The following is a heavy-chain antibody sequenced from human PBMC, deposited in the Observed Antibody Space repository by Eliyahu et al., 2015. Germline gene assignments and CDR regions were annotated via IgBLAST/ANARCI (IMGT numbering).Heavy chain of an antibody. CDR1: GGSIXSSSYY. Sequence: QLQLQESGPGLVKPSETLSLTCTVSGGSIXSSSYYWGWIRQPPGKGLEWIGSIYYSGSTYYNPSLKSRVTISVDTSKNQFSLKLSSVTAADTAVYYCARLSYYDSSGYFLWGQGTLVTVSS. D-gene: IGHD3-22*01. CDR3: ARLSYYDSSGYFL. CDR2: IYYSGST. V-gene: IGHV4-39*01. J-gene: IGHJ4*02.